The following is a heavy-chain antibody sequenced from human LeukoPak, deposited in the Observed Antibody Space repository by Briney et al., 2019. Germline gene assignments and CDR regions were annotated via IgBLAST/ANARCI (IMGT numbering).Heavy chain of an antibody. D-gene: IGHD6-13*01. J-gene: IGHJ4*02. V-gene: IGHV3-11*01. CDR2: ISSSGSTI. CDR1: GFTFSDYY. Sequence: GGSLRLSCAASGFTFSDYYMSWIRQAPGKGLEWASYISSSGSTIYYADSVKGRFTISRDNAKNSLYLQMNSLRAEDTAVYYCARDVSSSWTSDYWGQGTLVTVSS. CDR3: ARDVSSSWTSDY.